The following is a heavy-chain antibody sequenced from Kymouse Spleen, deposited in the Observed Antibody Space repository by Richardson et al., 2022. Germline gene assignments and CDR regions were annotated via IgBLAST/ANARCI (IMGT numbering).Heavy chain of an antibody. Sequence: QLQLQESGPGLVKPSETLSLTCTVSGGSISSSSYYWGWIRQPPGKGLEWIGSIYYSGSTYYNPSLKSRVTISVDTSKNQFSLKLSSVTAADTAVYYCARRRKQWPYFDYWGQGTLVTVSS. D-gene: IGHD6-19*01. CDR3: ARRRKQWPYFDY. V-gene: IGHV4-39*01. CDR1: GGSISSSSYY. CDR2: IYYSGST. J-gene: IGHJ4*02.